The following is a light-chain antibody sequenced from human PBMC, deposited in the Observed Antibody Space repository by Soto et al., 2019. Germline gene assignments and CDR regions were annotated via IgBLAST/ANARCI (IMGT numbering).Light chain of an antibody. V-gene: IGKV1-33*01. CDR2: DAS. CDR1: QDISNY. Sequence: DIQMTQSPSSLSASVGDRVTITCQASQDISNYLNWYQQKPGKAPKLLIYDASNLETGVPSRFSGSGSGTEFTLTISSLQPEDFATYCCQQLNSYPRTFGQGTKVDIK. CDR3: QQLNSYPRT. J-gene: IGKJ1*01.